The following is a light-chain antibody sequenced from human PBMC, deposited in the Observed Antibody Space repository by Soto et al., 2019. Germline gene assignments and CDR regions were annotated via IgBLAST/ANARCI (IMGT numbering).Light chain of an antibody. J-gene: IGKJ1*01. V-gene: IGKV3-20*01. CDR2: GAS. CDR1: QSVSSSY. CDR3: QQYGRT. Sequence: EIVLTQSPGTLSLSPGERATLSCRASQSVSSSYLAWYPQKPGQAPRLLIYGASSRATGIPDRFSGSGSGTDFTRTISRLEPEDFAVYYCQQYGRTFGQGPKVEIK.